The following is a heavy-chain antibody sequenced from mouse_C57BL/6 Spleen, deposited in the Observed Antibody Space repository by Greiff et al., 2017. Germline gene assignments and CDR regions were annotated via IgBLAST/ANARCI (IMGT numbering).Heavy chain of an antibody. Sequence: EVKLVESGGDLVKPGGSLKLSCAASGFTFSSYGMSWVRQTPDKRLEWVATISSGGSYTYYPDSVKGRFTISRDNAKNTLYLQMSSLKSEDTAMYYCARHPYYYGSGYYFDYWGQGTTRTVSS. J-gene: IGHJ2*01. V-gene: IGHV5-6*01. D-gene: IGHD1-1*01. CDR3: ARHPYYYGSGYYFDY. CDR1: GFTFSSYG. CDR2: ISSGGSYT.